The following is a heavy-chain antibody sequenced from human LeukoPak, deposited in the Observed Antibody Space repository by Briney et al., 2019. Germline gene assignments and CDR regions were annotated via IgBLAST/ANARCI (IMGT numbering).Heavy chain of an antibody. D-gene: IGHD3-10*01. Sequence: GGSLRLSCAASGFPFSGSGMHWVRQAPGKGLEWVAVIWYDGSHQYYADSVKGRFTISRDNSKNTLYLQMNSLRAEDTAVYYCAKDWIGEFYFDYWGQGTLVTVSS. J-gene: IGHJ4*02. CDR1: GFPFSGSG. CDR2: IWYDGSHQ. CDR3: AKDWIGEFYFDY. V-gene: IGHV3-33*06.